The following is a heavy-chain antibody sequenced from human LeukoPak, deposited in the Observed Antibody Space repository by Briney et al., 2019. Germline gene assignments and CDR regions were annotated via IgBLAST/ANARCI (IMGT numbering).Heavy chain of an antibody. V-gene: IGHV4-61*02. J-gene: IGHJ3*02. Sequence: PSETLSLTCTVSGGSISSGTYYWSWIRQSAGKGLEWIGRIYASGSTNYNPSLKSRVTISVDTSKNQFSLKLSSVTVADTAVYYCARRGNNNRRYSYGFADRNAFDIWGQGTMVTVSS. D-gene: IGHD5-18*01. CDR3: ARRGNNNRRYSYGFADRNAFDI. CDR1: GGSISSGTYY. CDR2: IYASGST.